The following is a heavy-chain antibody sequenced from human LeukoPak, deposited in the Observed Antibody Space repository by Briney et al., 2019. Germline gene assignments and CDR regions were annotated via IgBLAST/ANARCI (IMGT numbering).Heavy chain of an antibody. Sequence: PGGSLRLSCAVSGVPFSDFAMSWVRQAPGKGLEWVAIISGGGGNTYFADSVKGRFTISRDNSKNTLFLQMVSLRAEDTAVYYCAKFEGALLGNYYMDVWGKGTTVTVSS. CDR2: ISGGGGNT. CDR3: AKFEGALLGNYYMDV. J-gene: IGHJ6*03. V-gene: IGHV3-23*01. CDR1: GVPFSDFA.